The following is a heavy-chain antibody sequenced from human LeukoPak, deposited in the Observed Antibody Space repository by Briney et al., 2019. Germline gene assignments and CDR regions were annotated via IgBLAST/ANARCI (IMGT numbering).Heavy chain of an antibody. CDR2: ISAYNGNT. V-gene: IGHV1-18*01. Sequence: ASLRVSCKASGYTFTSYGITWVRRAPGQGLEWMGWISAYNGNTKYAQKFQGRVTMTTDTSTSTAYMELRSPRSDDTAVYYCAGEKANFDFWGQGTLVTVSS. J-gene: IGHJ4*02. CDR1: GYTFTSYG. CDR3: AGEKANFDF.